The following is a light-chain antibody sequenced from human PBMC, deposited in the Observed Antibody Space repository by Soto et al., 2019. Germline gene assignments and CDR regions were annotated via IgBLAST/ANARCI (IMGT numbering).Light chain of an antibody. Sequence: EIVLTQSPGTLSLSPGERATLSCRASQSVSSSYLAWYQQKPGQAPRVLIYGASSRATGIPDRFSGSGSGTDFTLTISRLEPEDFAVYFCQLYGSSPRAFGGGTKVDIK. CDR2: GAS. J-gene: IGKJ4*01. CDR3: QLYGSSPRA. CDR1: QSVSSSY. V-gene: IGKV3-20*01.